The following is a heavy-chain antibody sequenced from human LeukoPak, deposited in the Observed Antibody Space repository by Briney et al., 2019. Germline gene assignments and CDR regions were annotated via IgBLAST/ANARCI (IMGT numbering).Heavy chain of an antibody. Sequence: VGSLRLSCAASGFSFIRYTMNWVRQAPGKGLEWVSSTSSSGAYVSYADSVKGRFTISQDNAKHSLYLQINSLRAEDTAVYYCAREYCSGGNCLYFYGMDVWGQGTTVSVSS. D-gene: IGHD2-15*01. V-gene: IGHV3-21*01. CDR2: TSSSGAYV. J-gene: IGHJ6*02. CDR3: AREYCSGGNCLYFYGMDV. CDR1: GFSFIRYT.